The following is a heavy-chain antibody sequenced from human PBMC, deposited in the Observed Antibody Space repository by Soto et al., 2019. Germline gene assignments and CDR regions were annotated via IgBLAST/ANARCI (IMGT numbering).Heavy chain of an antibody. V-gene: IGHV1-2*04. D-gene: IGHD1-20*01. CDR1: GYTFTGHY. CDR3: ARITTAYDAFDL. J-gene: IGHJ3*01. CDR2: IHPTSGGT. Sequence: QVQLVQSGAEVKKPGASVKVSCKASGYTFTGHYMHWVRQAPGQGLEWMGWIHPTSGGTKYAQRFQGSLTLTRDISTSTAYMELSSLTSDDTAIYYCARITTAYDAFDLWGQGTMVTVSS.